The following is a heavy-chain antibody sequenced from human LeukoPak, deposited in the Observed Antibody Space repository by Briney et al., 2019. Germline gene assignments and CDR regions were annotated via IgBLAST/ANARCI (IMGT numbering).Heavy chain of an antibody. Sequence: GGSLRLSCAASGFTFSDYYMSWIRQAPGKGLGWVSYISSSGSTIYYADSVKGRFTISRDNAKNSLYLQMNSLRAEDTAVYYCARDPRTYYYYYYMDVWGKGTTVTVSS. CDR1: GFTFSDYY. V-gene: IGHV3-11*04. CDR2: ISSSGSTI. J-gene: IGHJ6*03. CDR3: ARDPRTYYYYYYMDV.